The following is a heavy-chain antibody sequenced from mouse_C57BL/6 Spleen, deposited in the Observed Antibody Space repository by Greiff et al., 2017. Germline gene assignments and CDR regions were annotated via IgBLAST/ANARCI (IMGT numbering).Heavy chain of an antibody. CDR1: GYTFTGYY. D-gene: IGHD2-4*01. V-gene: IGHV1-18*01. J-gene: IGHJ1*03. CDR2: INPNSGGT. CDR3: SRGDDCDYWYFDD. Sequence: EVQLQQPGPELVKPGASVKISCKASGYTFTGYYMDWVKQSPGQSLEWIGVINPNSGGTNYNQKFKGKATLTVDKSSSTAYMELRSLTSEDTAVYDCSRGDDCDYWYFDDWGTGTTVTVSS.